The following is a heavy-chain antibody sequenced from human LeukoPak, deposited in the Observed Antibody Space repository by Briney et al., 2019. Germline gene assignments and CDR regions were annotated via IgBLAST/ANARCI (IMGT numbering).Heavy chain of an antibody. D-gene: IGHD5-24*01. J-gene: IGHJ4*02. V-gene: IGHV4-34*01. Sequence: SETLSLTCAVYGGSFSGYYWSWIRQPPGKGLEWIGEINHSGSTNYNPSLKSRVTISVDTSKNQFSLKLSSVTAADTAVYYCARHWRRDGYKSFDHWGQGTLVTVSS. CDR3: ARHWRRDGYKSFDH. CDR1: GGSFSGYY. CDR2: INHSGST.